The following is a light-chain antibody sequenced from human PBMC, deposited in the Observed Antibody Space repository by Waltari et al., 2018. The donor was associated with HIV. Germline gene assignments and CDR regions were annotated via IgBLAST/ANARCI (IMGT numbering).Light chain of an antibody. J-gene: IGKJ5*01. V-gene: IGKV3-15*01. CDR3: QQYNNWPPIT. CDR2: GAS. CDR1: QSIGWR. Sequence: EVVMTQSPATLSVSPGEGVTLSCRASQSIGWRLSWYKQKPGQAPRLLIYGASNRDSGIPVRFSGSGSGTDFTLTISSVQSEDCAVYYCQQYNNWPPITFGQGTRLEIK.